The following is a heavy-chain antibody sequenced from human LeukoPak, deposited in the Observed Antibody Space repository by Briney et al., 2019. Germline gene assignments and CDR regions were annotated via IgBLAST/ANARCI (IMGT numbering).Heavy chain of an antibody. J-gene: IGHJ4*02. D-gene: IGHD6-19*01. V-gene: IGHV5-51*01. CDR2: IYPDDSDN. Sequence: GASLEISCKASGSWFSYYWIGWVRPLAGKGLGWMGIIYPDDSDNRYSPSFEGQGTISADKSINTAYLQWSSLKASDTAMYYCARRFAGWAYYFDYWGQGTLVTVSS. CDR3: ARRFAGWAYYFDY. CDR1: GSWFSYYW.